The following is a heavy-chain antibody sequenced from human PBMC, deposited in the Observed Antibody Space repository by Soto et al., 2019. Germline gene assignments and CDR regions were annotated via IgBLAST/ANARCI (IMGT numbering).Heavy chain of an antibody. Sequence: GGSLRLSCEASGFTISGCSMNSCLLVPGKGLEWLAYITIRTGNTVYADSVRGRFTISADNAENSVFLQMNSLRDEVTAVYFCVRDRDIYRDMVHADLWGQGT. CDR2: ITIRTGNT. D-gene: IGHD5-18*01. J-gene: IGHJ4*01. V-gene: IGHV3-48*02. CDR1: GFTISGCS. CDR3: VRDRDIYRDMVHADL.